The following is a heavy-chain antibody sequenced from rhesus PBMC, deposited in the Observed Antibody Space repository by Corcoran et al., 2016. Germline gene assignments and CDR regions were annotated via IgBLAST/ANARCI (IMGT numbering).Heavy chain of an antibody. V-gene: IGHV4S10*01. CDR1: GGSISDRYR. J-gene: IGHJ6*01. Sequence: QVQLQESGPGVVKPSETLSLTCAVSGGSISDRYRWSWIRQPPGKELEWIGYIYGTSTSTNHHPSLNSRVIIAKDTSKNQFSLQPSSVTAAGTAVYVCAKTHKPYSWNIVVGVDPWGQGVVVTVSS. D-gene: IGHD1-20*01. CDR3: AKTHKPYSWNIVVGVDP. CDR2: IYGTSTST.